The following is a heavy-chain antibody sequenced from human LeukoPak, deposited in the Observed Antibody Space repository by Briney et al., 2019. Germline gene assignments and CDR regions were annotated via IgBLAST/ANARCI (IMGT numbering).Heavy chain of an antibody. V-gene: IGHV3-64*01. CDR3: AKDIEYHSGHWNWFDS. CDR2: ISSNGGST. D-gene: IGHD5-12*01. Sequence: PGGSLRLSCAASGFTFSSYAMHWVRQAPGKGLEYVSAISSNGGSTYYANSVKGRFTISRDNSKNTLYLQMGSLRAEDTALYYCAKDIEYHSGHWNWFDSWGQGTLVTVSS. J-gene: IGHJ5*01. CDR1: GFTFSSYA.